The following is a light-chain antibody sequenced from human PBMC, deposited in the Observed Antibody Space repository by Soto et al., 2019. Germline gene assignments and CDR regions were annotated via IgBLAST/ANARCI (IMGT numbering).Light chain of an antibody. CDR3: HQYSGLPRT. J-gene: IGKJ1*01. CDR1: QSVSNDF. CDR2: GAS. Sequence: IVLTQSPATLSLSAGERATLSCRASQSVSNDFLAWYKQKPGRAPRLLIYGASSRATGIPDRVSGSGSGTEFTLTISRLEPEDFEVYFCHQYSGLPRTFGQGTKVDIK. V-gene: IGKV3-20*01.